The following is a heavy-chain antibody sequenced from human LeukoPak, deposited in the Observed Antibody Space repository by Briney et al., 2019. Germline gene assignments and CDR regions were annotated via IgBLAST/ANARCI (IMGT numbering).Heavy chain of an antibody. CDR2: ISGSGGST. CDR3: AKIKTGTTRSFDY. V-gene: IGHV3-23*01. Sequence: PGESLRLSCAASGFTFSDSAMNWVRQAPGKGLEWVSAISGSGGSTYYADSVRGRFTISRDDSKNTLYLQMNSLRAEDTAVYYCAKIKTGTTRSFDYWGQGTLVTVSS. CDR1: GFTFSDSA. J-gene: IGHJ4*02. D-gene: IGHD1-7*01.